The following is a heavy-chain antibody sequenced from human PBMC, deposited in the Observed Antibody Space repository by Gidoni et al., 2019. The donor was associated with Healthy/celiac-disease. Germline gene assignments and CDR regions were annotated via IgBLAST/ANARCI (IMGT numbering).Heavy chain of an antibody. V-gene: IGHV3-30*18. J-gene: IGHJ6*03. CDR1: GFTFSSYG. CDR2: ISYNGSNK. CDR3: AKDQTAYYYMDV. Sequence: QVQLVESGGGVVQPGRSLRLSCAASGFTFSSYGMHWVRQAPGKGLEWVAVISYNGSNKYYADSVKGRFTISRDNSKNTLYLQMNSLRAEDTAVYYCAKDQTAYYYMDVWGKGTTVTVSS.